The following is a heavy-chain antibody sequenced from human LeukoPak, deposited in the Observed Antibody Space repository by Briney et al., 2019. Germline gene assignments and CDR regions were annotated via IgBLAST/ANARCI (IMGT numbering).Heavy chain of an antibody. D-gene: IGHD1-26*01. CDR3: ARESRIVEGDGYHIDV. CDR2: IYSSGST. Sequence: GSLRLSCAASGFTFSSYAMSWIRQPAGKGLEWIGLIYSSGSTSYNPSLKSRVTMSVDTSKKQFSLQLTSVTAADTAMYYCARESRIVEGDGYHIDVWGKGTTVTISS. J-gene: IGHJ6*03. CDR1: GFTFSSYA. V-gene: IGHV4-4*07.